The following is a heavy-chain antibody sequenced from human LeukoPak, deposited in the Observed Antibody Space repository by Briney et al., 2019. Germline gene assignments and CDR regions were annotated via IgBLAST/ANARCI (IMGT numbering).Heavy chain of an antibody. CDR3: ARYTVVPVFDY. D-gene: IGHD2-2*01. V-gene: IGHV4-30-4*08. J-gene: IGHJ4*02. CDR2: IYYSGST. Sequence: PSETLSLTCTVSGGSISSGDYYWSWIRQPPGKGLEWIGYIYYSGSTYYNPSLKSRVTISVDTSKNQFSLKLSPVTAADTAVYYCARYTVVPVFDYWGQGTLVTVSS. CDR1: GGSISSGDYY.